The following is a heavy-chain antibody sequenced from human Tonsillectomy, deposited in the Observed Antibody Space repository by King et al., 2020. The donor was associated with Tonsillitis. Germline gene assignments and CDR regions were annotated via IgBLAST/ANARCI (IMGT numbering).Heavy chain of an antibody. CDR1: GFTFSSYA. D-gene: IGHD3-9*01. CDR3: AKGSHLRYFDWLWGEHYS. CDR2: ISGSGGST. V-gene: IGHV3-23*04. Sequence: QLVQSGGGLVQPGGSLRLSCAASGFTFSSYAMSWVRQAPGKGLEWVSAISGSGGSTYYADSVKGRFTISRDNSKNTLYLQMNSLRAEDTAVFYCAKGSHLRYFDWLWGEHYSWGQRNLVTVSS. J-gene: IGHJ4*02.